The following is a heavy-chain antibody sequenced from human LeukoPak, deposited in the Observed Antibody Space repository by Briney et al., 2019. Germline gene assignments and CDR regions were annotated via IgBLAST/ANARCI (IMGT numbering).Heavy chain of an antibody. J-gene: IGHJ4*02. D-gene: IGHD3-10*01. CDR2: IIPIFGTA. V-gene: IGHV1-69*05. Sequence: SVKVSCKXSGGTFGSYAISWVRQAPKQGLEWMGRIIPIFGTANYSQKFQGRVTITTDESTSTAYMELSSLRSEDTAVYYCASYYYGSGSYYNHETFDYWGQGTLVTVSS. CDR3: ASYYYGSGSYYNHETFDY. CDR1: GGTFGSYA.